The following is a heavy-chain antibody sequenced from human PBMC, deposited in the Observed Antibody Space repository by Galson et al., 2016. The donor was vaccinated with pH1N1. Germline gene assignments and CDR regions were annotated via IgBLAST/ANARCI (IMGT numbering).Heavy chain of an antibody. J-gene: IGHJ4*02. CDR2: TYYRSKWFY. CDR1: GDSVSSNSAA. D-gene: IGHD6-19*01. Sequence: CAISGDSVSSNSAAWNWIRQSPSRGLEWLGRTYYRSKWFYNYAVSVQGRITINPDTSKNQFSLQLNSVTPENTAVYYCARHSPGRAVGVFDCWGQGTLVTVSS. CDR3: ARHSPGRAVGVFDC. V-gene: IGHV6-1*01.